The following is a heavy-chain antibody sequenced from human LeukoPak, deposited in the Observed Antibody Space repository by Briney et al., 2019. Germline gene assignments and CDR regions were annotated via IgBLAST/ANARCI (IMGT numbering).Heavy chain of an antibody. Sequence: SETLSLTCTVSGGSVSTYYWNWIRQPPGKGLEWIGYIYYSGSTNYNSSLKSRLTISVDTSNNQFSLKLSSVTAADTAVYYCASTSGYCSGGNCYSAFDYWGQGTLVTVSS. CDR2: IYYSGST. J-gene: IGHJ4*02. D-gene: IGHD2-15*01. CDR3: ASTSGYCSGGNCYSAFDY. V-gene: IGHV4-59*02. CDR1: GGSVSTYY.